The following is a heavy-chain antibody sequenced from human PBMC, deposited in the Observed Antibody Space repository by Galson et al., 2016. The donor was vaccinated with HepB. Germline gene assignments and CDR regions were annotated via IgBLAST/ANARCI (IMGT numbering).Heavy chain of an antibody. Sequence: SETLSLTCAVYGGSISGYYWSWIRQPPGKGLEWVGEVDHNGGTNFNPSLKSRVTMSLDTSKNQFSLKLSSVTAADTAVYFCAREDWYFDLWGRGTLVTVSS. CDR3: AREDWYFDL. V-gene: IGHV4-34*01. J-gene: IGHJ2*01. CDR2: VDHNGGT. CDR1: GGSISGYY.